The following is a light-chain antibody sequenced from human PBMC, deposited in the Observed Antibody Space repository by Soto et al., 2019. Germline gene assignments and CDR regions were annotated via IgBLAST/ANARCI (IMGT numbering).Light chain of an antibody. CDR3: SSYTSSSTLGYV. Sequence: QSALXQXASVSGSPGQSXTISCTGTSSDVGGYNYVSWYQQHPGKAPKLMIYDVSNRPSGVSNRFSGSKSGNTASLTISGLQAEDEADYYCSSYTSSSTLGYVFGTGTKVTVL. CDR1: SSDVGGYNY. CDR2: DVS. J-gene: IGLJ1*01. V-gene: IGLV2-14*01.